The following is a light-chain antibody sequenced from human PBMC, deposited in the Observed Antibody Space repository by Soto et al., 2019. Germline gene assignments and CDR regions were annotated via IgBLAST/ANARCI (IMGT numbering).Light chain of an antibody. Sequence: EIVLTQSAATLSLYPGERATLSCRASQSVNNYLAWYQQKPGQAPRLVIYDASNRATGVPARFSGSGSGTDFALTISSLEPEDFAVYYCLQRSNWPLTFGGGTKVDIK. CDR1: QSVNNY. J-gene: IGKJ4*01. CDR3: LQRSNWPLT. V-gene: IGKV3-11*01. CDR2: DAS.